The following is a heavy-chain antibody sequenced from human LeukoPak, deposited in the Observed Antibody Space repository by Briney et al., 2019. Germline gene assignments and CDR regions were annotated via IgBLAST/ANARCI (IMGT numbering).Heavy chain of an antibody. CDR1: GYTFTGYY. CDR3: ARAGYYYDSSGYPFDY. J-gene: IGHJ4*02. CDR2: INPNSGGT. D-gene: IGHD3-22*01. Sequence: ASVKVSCKASGYTFTGYYMHWVRQAPGQGLEWMGWINPNSGGTNYTQKFRGRVTMTRDTSISTAYMELSRLRSDDTAVYYCARAGYYYDSSGYPFDYWGQGTLVTVSS. V-gene: IGHV1-2*02.